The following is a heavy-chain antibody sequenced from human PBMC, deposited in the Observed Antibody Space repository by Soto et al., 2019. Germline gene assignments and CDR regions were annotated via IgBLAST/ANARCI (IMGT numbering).Heavy chain of an antibody. D-gene: IGHD2-2*01. CDR3: ARDLSSCSSARCYSYYYGMDV. J-gene: IGHJ6*02. Sequence: GGSLRLSCAASGFTVSSTYMTWVRQAPGKGLEWVSVIYGGLTTSYADSVKGRFTISRDNAKNTLYLQMNSLRAEDTAVYYCARDLSSCSSARCYSYYYGMDVWGQGTTVTVSS. CDR2: IYGGLTT. V-gene: IGHV3-53*01. CDR1: GFTVSSTY.